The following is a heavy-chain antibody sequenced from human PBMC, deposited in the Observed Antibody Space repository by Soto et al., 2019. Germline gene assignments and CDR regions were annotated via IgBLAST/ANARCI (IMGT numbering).Heavy chain of an antibody. D-gene: IGHD2-21*01. V-gene: IGHV1-18*01. CDR1: GYTFTSYG. Sequence: QVQLVQSGAEVKKPGASVKVSCKASGYTFTSYGISWVRQAPGQGLEWMGWISAYNGNTKYAHRLQGRVTMTTDTSQRTAHLDLRNLRSDDTAVYYCARGKHAPRGYYYYYMDVWGKGTTVTVSS. CDR3: ARGKHAPRGYYYYYMDV. J-gene: IGHJ6*03. CDR2: ISAYNGNT.